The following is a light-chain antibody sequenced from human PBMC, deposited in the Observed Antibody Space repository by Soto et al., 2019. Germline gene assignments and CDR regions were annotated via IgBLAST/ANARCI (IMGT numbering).Light chain of an antibody. CDR1: QGITDY. CDR3: QQYNKWPQT. Sequence: ELVTTQSPATMSVSPGERATLSCRASQGITDYVAWFQQKPVHAPRLLIYGASTRATAIPARFSGSGSGTEFTLSISSLQSEDFAVYYCQQYNKWPQTFGQGTRLEIK. J-gene: IGKJ5*01. V-gene: IGKV3-15*01. CDR2: GAS.